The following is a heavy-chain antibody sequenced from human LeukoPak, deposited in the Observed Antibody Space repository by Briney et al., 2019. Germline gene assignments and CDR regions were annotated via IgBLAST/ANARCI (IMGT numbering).Heavy chain of an antibody. Sequence: ASVKVSCKASGYTFTSYDINWVRQATGQGLEWMGWMNPNSGNTGYAQKFQGRVTMTRNTSISTAYMELSSLRSEDTAVYYCARAPPNYDFWSGYPYYHYYYMDVWGKGTTVTVSS. CDR2: MNPNSGNT. D-gene: IGHD3-3*01. V-gene: IGHV1-8*01. CDR1: GYTFTSYD. J-gene: IGHJ6*03. CDR3: ARAPPNYDFWSGYPYYHYYYMDV.